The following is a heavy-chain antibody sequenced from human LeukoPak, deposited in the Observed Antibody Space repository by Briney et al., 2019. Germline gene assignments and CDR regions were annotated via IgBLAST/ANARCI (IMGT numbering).Heavy chain of an antibody. CDR1: GGSINNGDYI. CDR3: ARGLPTDKIDY. D-gene: IGHD4-17*01. V-gene: IGHV4-30-4*01. J-gene: IGHJ4*02. CDR2: FNHGGSP. Sequence: PSQTLSLTCAVSGGSINNGDYIWTWIRQPPGKGLEWIGRFNHGGSPSYNPSLQSRVTISADTSKNQFSLNLRSVTDADTAVYYCARGLPTDKIDYWGQGTLVTVSS.